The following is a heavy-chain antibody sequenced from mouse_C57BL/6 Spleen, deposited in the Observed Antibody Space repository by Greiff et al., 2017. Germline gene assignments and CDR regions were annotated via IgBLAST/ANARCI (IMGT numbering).Heavy chain of an antibody. J-gene: IGHJ4*01. Sequence: QVQLKESGAELVRPGTSVKVSCKASGYAFTNYLIEWVKQRPGQGLEWIGVINPGSGGTNYNEKFKGKATLTADKSSSTAYMQLSSLTSEDSAVYFCAREDVDYAMDYWGQGTSVTVSS. V-gene: IGHV1-54*01. CDR2: INPGSGGT. CDR1: GYAFTNYL. CDR3: AREDVDYAMDY.